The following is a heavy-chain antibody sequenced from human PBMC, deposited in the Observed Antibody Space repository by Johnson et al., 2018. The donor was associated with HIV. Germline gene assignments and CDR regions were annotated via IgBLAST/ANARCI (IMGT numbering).Heavy chain of an antibody. V-gene: IGHV3-30*02. CDR2: IRYDGSNK. CDR1: GFTFSSYG. CDR3: ARGGSSGWSGFLAFDI. J-gene: IGHJ3*02. Sequence: QVQLVESGGGVVQPGGSLRLSCAASGFTFSSYGMHWVRQAPGKGLEWVAFIRYDGSNKYSADSVKGRFTISRDNSKNTLYLQMNSLRAGDTAIYYCARGGSSGWSGFLAFDIWGQGTMVTVSS. D-gene: IGHD6-19*01.